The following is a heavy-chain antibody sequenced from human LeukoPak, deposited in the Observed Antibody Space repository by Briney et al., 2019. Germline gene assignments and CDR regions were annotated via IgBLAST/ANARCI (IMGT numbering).Heavy chain of an antibody. CDR3: ARVGTYYDFWSGYYPFDY. CDR1: GFTFSSYW. Sequence: GGSLRLSCAASGFTFSSYWMSWVRQAPGKGLEWVANIKQDGSEKYYVDSVKGRFTISRDNAKNLLYLQMNSLRAEDTAVYYCARVGTYYDFWSGYYPFDYWGQGTLVTVSS. D-gene: IGHD3-3*01. CDR2: IKQDGSEK. V-gene: IGHV3-7*01. J-gene: IGHJ4*02.